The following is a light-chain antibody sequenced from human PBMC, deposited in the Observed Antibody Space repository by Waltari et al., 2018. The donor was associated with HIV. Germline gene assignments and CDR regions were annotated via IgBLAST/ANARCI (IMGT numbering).Light chain of an antibody. V-gene: IGLV1-44*01. Sequence: QSVLTPPPSVSATPRHYVTISRSGSSSNIASNIVNWYQQLAGAAPQLLIYSNEQRPSGVPDRVSGSKSCTAASLAISGLQSADEADYYCAAWDDSLNGMFGGGTKLTVL. CDR2: SNE. CDR3: AAWDDSLNGM. J-gene: IGLJ3*02. CDR1: SSNIASNI.